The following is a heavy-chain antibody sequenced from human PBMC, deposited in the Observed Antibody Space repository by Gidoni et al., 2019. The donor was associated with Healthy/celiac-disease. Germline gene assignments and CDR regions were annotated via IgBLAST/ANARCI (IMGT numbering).Heavy chain of an antibody. CDR2: INHSGST. J-gene: IGHJ1*01. Sequence: QVQLQQWGAGLLTPSETLSLTCAVYGGSFSGYYWSWIRQPPGKGLEWIGEINHSGSTNYNPSLKSRVTISVDTSKNQFSLKLSSVTAADTAVYYCAIGGSRARRGYFQHWGQGTLVTVSS. CDR1: GGSFSGYY. V-gene: IGHV4-34*01. CDR3: AIGGSRARRGYFQH.